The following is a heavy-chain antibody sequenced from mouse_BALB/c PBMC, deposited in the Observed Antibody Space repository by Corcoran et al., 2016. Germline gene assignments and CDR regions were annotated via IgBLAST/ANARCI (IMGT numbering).Heavy chain of an antibody. D-gene: IGHD1-1*01. V-gene: IGHV1S29*02. CDR2: IYPYNGGT. CDR3: ARALYYYGSSLYY. J-gene: IGHJ2*01. Sequence: EVQLQQSGPEQVKPGASVKISCKASGYTFTDYNMHWVKQSHGKSLEWIGYIYPYNGGTGYNQKFKSKATLTVDNSSSTAYMELRSLTSEDSAVYYCARALYYYGSSLYYCGQGTTLTVSS. CDR1: GYTFTDYN.